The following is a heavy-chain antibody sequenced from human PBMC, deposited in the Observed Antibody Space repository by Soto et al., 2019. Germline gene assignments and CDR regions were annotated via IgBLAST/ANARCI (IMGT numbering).Heavy chain of an antibody. CDR2: ISCDGGNK. D-gene: IGHD2-2*01. V-gene: IGHV3-30*18. CDR3: AKVLGYCSSSSCSREAFYFYGMDV. J-gene: IGHJ6*02. CDR1: GFTFSSYG. Sequence: QVQLVESGGGVVQPGRSLRLSCAASGFTFSSYGMHWVRQAPGKGLEWVAVISCDGGNKYYADSVKGRFSISRDNPTNTLYLQLNNLRVEDTAVYYCAKVLGYCSSSSCSREAFYFYGMDVWGQGTTVTVSS.